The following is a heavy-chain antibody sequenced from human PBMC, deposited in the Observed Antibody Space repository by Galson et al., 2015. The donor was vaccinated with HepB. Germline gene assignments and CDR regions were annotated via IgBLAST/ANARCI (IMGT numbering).Heavy chain of an antibody. CDR2: IRNRAHSYTT. Sequence: SLRLSCAVSGFIFSDYFMDWVRQAPGKGLEWVGRIRNRAHSYTTEYAASVRGRFTISTDASKNSVYLQMNSLKTEDTAVYYCARALLNYYMDVWGKGTTVTVSS. CDR1: GFIFSDYF. V-gene: IGHV3-72*01. CDR3: ARALLNYYMDV. J-gene: IGHJ6*03. D-gene: IGHD3-16*01.